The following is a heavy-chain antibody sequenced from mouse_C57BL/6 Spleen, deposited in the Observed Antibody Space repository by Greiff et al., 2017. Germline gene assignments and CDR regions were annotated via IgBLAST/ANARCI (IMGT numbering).Heavy chain of an antibody. CDR1: GFTFSSYA. J-gene: IGHJ3*01. CDR2: ISDGGSYT. CDR3: ARDGPEGFAY. V-gene: IGHV5-4*01. Sequence: VQLKESGGGLVKPGGSLKLSCAASGFTFSSYAMSWVRQTPEKRLEWVATISDGGSYTYYPDNVKGRFTISRDNAKNNLYLQMSHLKSEDTAMYYCARDGPEGFAYWGQGTLVTVSA.